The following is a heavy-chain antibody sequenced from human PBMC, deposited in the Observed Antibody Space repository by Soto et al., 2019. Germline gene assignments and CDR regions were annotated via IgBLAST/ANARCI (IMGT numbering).Heavy chain of an antibody. J-gene: IGHJ4*02. D-gene: IGHD7-27*01. CDR1: GFTFSTYW. CDR2: INSDGSDT. CDR3: ARDNWGIDY. Sequence: EVQLVESGGGLVQPGGSLRLSCVASGFTFSTYWMHWVRQAPGKGLVWVSRINSDGSDTRYADSVKGRFTISRDNAKNTLSLQVNSLRAEDTAVYYCARDNWGIDYWGQGTLVTVSS. V-gene: IGHV3-74*01.